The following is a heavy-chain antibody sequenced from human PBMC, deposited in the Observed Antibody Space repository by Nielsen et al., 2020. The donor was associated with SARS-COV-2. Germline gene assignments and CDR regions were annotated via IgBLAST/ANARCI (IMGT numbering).Heavy chain of an antibody. CDR2: INHSGST. J-gene: IGHJ3*02. CDR1: GGSFSGYY. Sequence: SETLSLTCAVYGGSFSGYYWSWIRQPPGKGLEWIGEINHSGSTNYNPPLKSRVTISVDTSKNQFSLKLSSVTAADTAVYYCARGPIGFYAFDIWGQGTMVTVSS. V-gene: IGHV4-34*01. D-gene: IGHD2-21*01. CDR3: ARGPIGFYAFDI.